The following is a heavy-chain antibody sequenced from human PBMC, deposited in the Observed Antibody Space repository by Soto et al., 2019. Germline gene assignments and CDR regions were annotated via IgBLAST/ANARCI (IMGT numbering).Heavy chain of an antibody. CDR1: GFTFSSYA. CDR2: ISGSGGST. Sequence: EVQLLESGGGLVQPGGSLRLSCAASGFTFSSYAMSWVRQAPGKGLEWVSAISGSGGSTYYADSVKGRFTISRDNSKNTLYLQMNSLRAEDTAVYYCAKGPGYYDSSGYHNWFDPWGQGTLVTVSS. V-gene: IGHV3-23*01. CDR3: AKGPGYYDSSGYHNWFDP. D-gene: IGHD3-22*01. J-gene: IGHJ5*02.